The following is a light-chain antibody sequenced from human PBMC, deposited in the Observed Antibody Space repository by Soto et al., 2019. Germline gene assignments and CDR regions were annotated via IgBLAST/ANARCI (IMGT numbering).Light chain of an antibody. Sequence: EIVLTQAPRTLSLSPGERATLSCRASQSVSSRNLAWYQQLPGQAPRLLIYGASSRATGVPDRFSGSGSATDFTLTISRLEPEDFAVYYCQQYSRSRLTFGGGTKVEI. CDR2: GAS. CDR1: QSVSSRN. V-gene: IGKV3-20*01. CDR3: QQYSRSRLT. J-gene: IGKJ4*01.